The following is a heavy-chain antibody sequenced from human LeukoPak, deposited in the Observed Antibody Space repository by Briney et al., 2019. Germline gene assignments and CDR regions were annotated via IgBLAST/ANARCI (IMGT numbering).Heavy chain of an antibody. CDR3: ARHVFDWANYYFDY. V-gene: IGHV4-39*01. J-gene: IGHJ4*02. CDR1: GGSISGSSYY. Sequence: PSETLSLTCTVSGGSISGSSYYWGWIRQPPGKGLEWIGSIYYSGSTYYNPSLKSRVTISVDTSKNQFSLKLGSVTAADTAVYYCARHVFDWANYYFDYWGQGTLVTVSS. CDR2: IYYSGST. D-gene: IGHD3-9*01.